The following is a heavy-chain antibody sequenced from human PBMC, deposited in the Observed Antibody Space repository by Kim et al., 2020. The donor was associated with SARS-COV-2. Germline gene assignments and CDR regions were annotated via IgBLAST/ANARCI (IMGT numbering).Heavy chain of an antibody. V-gene: IGHV4-38-2*02. D-gene: IGHD3-22*01. J-gene: IGHJ1*01. Sequence: SETLSLTCTVSGYSISSGYYWGWIRQPPGKGLGWIGSIYHSGSTYYNPSLKSRVTISVDTSKNQFSLKLSSVTAADTAVYYCATSPSYYYDSSGYYLGGSEVLSFQHWGQGTLVTVSS. CDR2: IYHSGST. CDR3: ATSPSYYYDSSGYYLGGSEVLSFQH. CDR1: GYSISSGYY.